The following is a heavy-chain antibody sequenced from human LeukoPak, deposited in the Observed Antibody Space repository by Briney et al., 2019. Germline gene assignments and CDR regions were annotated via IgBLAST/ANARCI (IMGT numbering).Heavy chain of an antibody. CDR3: ARDSSTTNYYYGMDV. Sequence: GGSLRLSCAASGFTFSSYWMSWVRQAPGKGLEWVANIKQDGSEKYYVDSVKGRFTISRDNAKNSLYLQMNSLRAEDTAVYYCARDSSTTNYYYGMDVWGQGTTVTVSS. D-gene: IGHD2-2*01. CDR2: IKQDGSEK. J-gene: IGHJ6*02. CDR1: GFTFSSYW. V-gene: IGHV3-7*01.